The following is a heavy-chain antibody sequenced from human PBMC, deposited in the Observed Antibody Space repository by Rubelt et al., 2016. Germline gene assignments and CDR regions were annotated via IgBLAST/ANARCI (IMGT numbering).Heavy chain of an antibody. Sequence: PGDSDTRYSPSFQGQVIISADKSISTAYLQWSSLKSSDTAMYYCARVPAYCGGDCYTNFDYWGQGTLVTVSS. CDR2: PGDSDT. CDR3: ARVPAYCGGDCYTNFDY. V-gene: IGHV5-51*01. D-gene: IGHD2-21*02. J-gene: IGHJ4*02.